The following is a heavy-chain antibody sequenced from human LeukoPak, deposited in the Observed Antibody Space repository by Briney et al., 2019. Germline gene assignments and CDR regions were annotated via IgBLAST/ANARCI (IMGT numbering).Heavy chain of an antibody. Sequence: ASVKVSCKASGYTFTGYYMHWVRQAPGQGLEWMGWINPNSGGTNYAQKFQGRVTMTRDTSISTAYMELSRLRCDDTAVYYCARDLEWLYPGGAFDIWGQGTMVTVSS. J-gene: IGHJ3*02. CDR3: ARDLEWLYPGGAFDI. D-gene: IGHD3-3*01. CDR1: GYTFTGYY. CDR2: INPNSGGT. V-gene: IGHV1-2*02.